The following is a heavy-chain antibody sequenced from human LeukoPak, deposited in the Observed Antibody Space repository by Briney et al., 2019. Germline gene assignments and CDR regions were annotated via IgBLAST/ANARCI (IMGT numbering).Heavy chain of an antibody. D-gene: IGHD6-19*01. Sequence: SETLSLTCTVSGGSINGYYWSWIRQPPGRGLEWIGYIYYNGGTNYNPSLKSRVTISVDTSENQFSLKLSSVAAADTAVYYCARGEIRLAGTLDHWGQGTLVTVSS. CDR2: IYYNGGT. CDR3: ARGEIRLAGTLDH. CDR1: GGSINGYY. V-gene: IGHV4-59*01. J-gene: IGHJ4*02.